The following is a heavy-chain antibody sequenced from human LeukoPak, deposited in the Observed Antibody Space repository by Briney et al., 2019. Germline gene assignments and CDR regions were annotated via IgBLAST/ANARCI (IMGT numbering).Heavy chain of an antibody. D-gene: IGHD3-10*01. CDR1: GFTVSSNY. J-gene: IGHJ4*02. CDR2: ISYDGSNK. V-gene: IGHV3-30*18. CDR3: AKANHNALLWFGEFYFDY. Sequence: GGSLRLSCAASGFTVSSNYMSWVRQAPGKGLEWVAVISYDGSNKYYADSVKGRFTISRDNSKNTLCLQMNSLRAEDTAVYYCAKANHNALLWFGEFYFDYWGQGTLVTVSS.